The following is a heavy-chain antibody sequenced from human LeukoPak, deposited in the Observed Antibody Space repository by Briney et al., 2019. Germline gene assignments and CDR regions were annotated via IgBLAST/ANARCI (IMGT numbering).Heavy chain of an antibody. J-gene: IGHJ4*02. V-gene: IGHV3-23*01. CDR1: GFTFSSYA. CDR2: ISGSGGST. CDR3: AKTSSITIFGVVINGGFDY. Sequence: GGSLRLSCAASGFTFSSYAMSWVRQAPGKGLEWVSAISGSGGSTYYADSVKGRFTISRDNSKNTLYLQMNSLRAEDTAVYYCAKTSSITIFGVVINGGFDYWGQGTLVTVSS. D-gene: IGHD3-3*01.